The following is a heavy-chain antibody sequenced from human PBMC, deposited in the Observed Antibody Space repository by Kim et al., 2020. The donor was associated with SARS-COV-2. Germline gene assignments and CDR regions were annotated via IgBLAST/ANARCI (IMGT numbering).Heavy chain of an antibody. CDR2: T. V-gene: IGHV4-59*08. Sequence: TNYNPSLKSRVTNSVETSKNQFSLKLSSVTAADTAVYYCARHSFSYYFDYWGQGTLVTVSS. CDR3: ARHSFSYYFDY. J-gene: IGHJ4*02. D-gene: IGHD2-15*01.